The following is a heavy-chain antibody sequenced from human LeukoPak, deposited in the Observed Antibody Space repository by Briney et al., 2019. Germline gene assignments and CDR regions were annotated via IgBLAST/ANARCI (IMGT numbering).Heavy chain of an antibody. Sequence: ASVKVSCKASGGTFSGYAISWVRQAPGQGLEWMGRIIPIFGTANYAQKFQGRVTITTDESTSTAYMELSSLRSEDTAVYYCARASDKYDHYFDYWGQGTLVTVSS. CDR1: GGTFSGYA. J-gene: IGHJ4*02. CDR2: IIPIFGTA. V-gene: IGHV1-69*05. D-gene: IGHD3-3*01. CDR3: ARASDKYDHYFDY.